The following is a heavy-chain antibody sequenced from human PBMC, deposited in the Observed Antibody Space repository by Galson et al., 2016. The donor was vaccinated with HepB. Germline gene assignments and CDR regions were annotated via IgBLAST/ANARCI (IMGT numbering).Heavy chain of an antibody. CDR1: GFSFSSYG. CDR2: MWYDGTNK. D-gene: IGHD3-9*01. V-gene: IGHV3-33*01. Sequence: SLRLSCAASGFSFSSYGMHWVRQAPGKGLEWVAVMWYDGTNKYYADSVNGRFTISRDNSENTLYLQMNSLRDEDTAVYYCARDQHYDILTGYRHPYWYFDLWGRGTLVTVSS. J-gene: IGHJ2*01. CDR3: ARDQHYDILTGYRHPYWYFDL.